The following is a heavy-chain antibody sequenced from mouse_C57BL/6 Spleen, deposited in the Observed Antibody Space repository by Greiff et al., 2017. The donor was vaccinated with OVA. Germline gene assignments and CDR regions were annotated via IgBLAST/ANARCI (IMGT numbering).Heavy chain of an antibody. D-gene: IGHD2-3*01. CDR1: GYTFTSYW. CDR2: INPSNGGT. V-gene: IGHV1-53*01. CDR3: ARDGYSGPFDY. J-gene: IGHJ2*01. Sequence: QVQLQQPGTELVKPGASVKLSCKASGYTFTSYWLHWVKQRPGQGLEWIGNINPSNGGTTYNEKFKSKATLTVDKSSSTAYMQLSSLTAEDAAVYYCARDGYSGPFDYWGQGTTLTVSS.